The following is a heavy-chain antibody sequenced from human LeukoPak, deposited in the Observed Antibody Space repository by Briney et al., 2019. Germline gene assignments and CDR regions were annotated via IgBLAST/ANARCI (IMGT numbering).Heavy chain of an antibody. D-gene: IGHD3-22*01. CDR3: ARVRDYYDSSVYLSNFDY. CDR2: ISGYNGHT. CDR1: GYAFTSSY. V-gene: IGHV1-18*01. Sequence: ASVKVSCKASGYAFTSSYITWVRQAPGQGLEWMGWISGYNGHTSYAQNLQGRVTMTTDTSTSTAYMELRSLRSGDTAAYYCARVRDYYDSSVYLSNFDYWGQGTLVTVSS. J-gene: IGHJ4*02.